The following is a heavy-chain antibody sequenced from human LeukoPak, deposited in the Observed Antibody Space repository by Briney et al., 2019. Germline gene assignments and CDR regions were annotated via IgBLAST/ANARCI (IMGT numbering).Heavy chain of an antibody. J-gene: IGHJ4*02. D-gene: IGHD4-17*01. CDR1: GFLVSTGGMS. Sequence: SGATLANPTQTLTLTCNFSGFLVSTGGMSVSWIRQPPGKALEWLARIDWDDDKYFNTSLKTRLTISKATSKNQAVLTLTSMDPLDTATYYCATHYRDTYNFDYWGQGTLVTVSS. CDR2: IDWDDDK. V-gene: IGHV2-70*11. CDR3: ATHYRDTYNFDY.